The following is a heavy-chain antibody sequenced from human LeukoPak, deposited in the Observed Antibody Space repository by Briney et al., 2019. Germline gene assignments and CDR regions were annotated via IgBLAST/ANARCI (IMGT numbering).Heavy chain of an antibody. J-gene: IGHJ4*02. V-gene: IGHV4-34*12. CDR1: GGSFSGYY. CDR3: ARARSGYSRARSLYYFDY. D-gene: IGHD6-13*01. Sequence: SETLSLTCAVHGGSFSGYYWSWIRQPPGKGLEWIGEIIHSGSTNYNPSLKSRVTISVDTSKNQFSLKLSSVTAADTAVYYCARARSGYSRARSLYYFDYWGQGTLVTVSS. CDR2: IIHSGST.